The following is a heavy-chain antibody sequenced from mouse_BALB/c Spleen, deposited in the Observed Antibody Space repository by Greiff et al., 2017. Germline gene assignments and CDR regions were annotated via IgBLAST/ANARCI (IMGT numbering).Heavy chain of an antibody. J-gene: IGHJ3*01. CDR3: ASLYDGYYLFAY. V-gene: IGHV5-9-3*01. Sequence: EVQLVESGGGLVKPGGSLKLSCAASGFTFSSYAMSWVRQTPEKRLEWVATISSGGSYTYYPDSVKGRFTISRDNAKNTLYLQMSSLRSEDTAMYYCASLYDGYYLFAYWGQGTLVTVSA. CDR1: GFTFSSYA. CDR2: ISSGGSYT. D-gene: IGHD2-3*01.